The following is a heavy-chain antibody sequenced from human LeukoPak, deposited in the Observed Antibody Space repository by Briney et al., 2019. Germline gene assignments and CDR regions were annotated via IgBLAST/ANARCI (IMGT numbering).Heavy chain of an antibody. CDR1: GYGLRELY. D-gene: IGHD1-26*01. J-gene: IGHJ5*02. Sequence: ASVKVSCKVSGYGLRELYMHWVRQAPGKGLEWMGGFDPEDGKTIYAQKFQGRVTMTEDTSIDTAYMELRSLRYEDTAVYYCVTGGVVGTTYSLFTWFDPWGQGTLVTVSS. CDR3: VTGGVVGTTYSLFTWFDP. CDR2: FDPEDGKT. V-gene: IGHV1-24*01.